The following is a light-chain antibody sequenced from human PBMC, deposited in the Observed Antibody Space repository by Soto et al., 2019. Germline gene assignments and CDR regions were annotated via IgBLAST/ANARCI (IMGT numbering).Light chain of an antibody. J-gene: IGKJ2*01. CDR2: GAS. Sequence: EVVLTQSPGTLSLSPGEGATLSCRASQAIASDYLAWYHQKPGQAPRLLVFGASNRATGTPDRFSGSGSGTDFTLTIIRLEPEDFAVYYCQQYDGSSYTFGQGTNLEIK. CDR3: QQYDGSSYT. V-gene: IGKV3-20*01. CDR1: QAIASDY.